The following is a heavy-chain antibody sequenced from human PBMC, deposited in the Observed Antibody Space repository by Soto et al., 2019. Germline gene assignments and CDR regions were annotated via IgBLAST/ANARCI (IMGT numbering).Heavy chain of an antibody. CDR2: IWYDGSKK. V-gene: IGHV3-33*01. CDR1: GFTFSSYG. J-gene: IGHJ4*02. CDR3: ARDGYCSGGSCYSVPVFDY. Sequence: QLQLVESGGGVVQPGRSLRLSCAASGFTFSSYGMHWVRQAPGKGLEWVAVIWYDGSKKYYVDSVKGRFTISRDNSNNTLYLQMNSLRAEDTAVYYCARDGYCSGGSCYSVPVFDYWGQGTLVTVSS. D-gene: IGHD2-15*01.